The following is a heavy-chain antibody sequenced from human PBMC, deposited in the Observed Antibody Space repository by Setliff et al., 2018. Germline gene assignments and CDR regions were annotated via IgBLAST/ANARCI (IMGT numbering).Heavy chain of an antibody. CDR3: ARDVFPYHYEGSFDI. V-gene: IGHV1-46*01. J-gene: IGHJ3*02. D-gene: IGHD3-22*01. Sequence: ASVKVSCKASGYNFTSHYMHWVRQAPGLGLEWMGTINPSSGRTSYAQKFQGRVTMTRDTYTSTVYMDMSSLRSEDTAVYYCARDVFPYHYEGSFDIWGQGTMVTVSS. CDR1: GYNFTSHY. CDR2: INPSSGRT.